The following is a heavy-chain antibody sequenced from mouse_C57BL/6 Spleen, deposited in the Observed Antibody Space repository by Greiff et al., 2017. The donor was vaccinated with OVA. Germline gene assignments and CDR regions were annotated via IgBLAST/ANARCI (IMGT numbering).Heavy chain of an antibody. CDR3: ARDQDYYGSSYYFDY. CDR2: ISYDGSN. CDR1: GYSITSGYY. Sequence: EVQLQESGPGLVKPSQSLSLTCSVTGYSITSGYYWNWIRQFPGNKLEWMGYISYDGSNNYNPSLKNRISITRDTSKNQFFLKLNSVTTEDTATYYCARDQDYYGSSYYFDYWGQGTTLTVSS. J-gene: IGHJ2*01. D-gene: IGHD1-1*01. V-gene: IGHV3-6*01.